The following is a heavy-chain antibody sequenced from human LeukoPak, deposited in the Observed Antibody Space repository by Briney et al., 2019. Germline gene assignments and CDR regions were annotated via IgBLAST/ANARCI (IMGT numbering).Heavy chain of an antibody. Sequence: GGSLRLSCAASGFIFSTYGMHWVRQAPGKGLEWVAVISYDGSIKYYADSVKGRFTISRDNSKNTLYLQMNSLRTEDTALYYCARSSSVGFDPWGQGTLVTVSS. V-gene: IGHV3-30*03. CDR2: ISYDGSIK. CDR1: GFIFSTYG. CDR3: ARSSSVGFDP. D-gene: IGHD6-6*01. J-gene: IGHJ5*02.